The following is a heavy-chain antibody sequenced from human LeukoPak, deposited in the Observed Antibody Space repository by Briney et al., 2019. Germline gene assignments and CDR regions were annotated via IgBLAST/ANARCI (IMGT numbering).Heavy chain of an antibody. V-gene: IGHV3-48*03. Sequence: GGSLRLSCAASGFTFSSYEMNWVRQAPGKGLEWVSKISSSGSSIYYEDSVKGRFTISRDNAKNSLYLQMNSLRAEDTAVYYCARDTYYDFWSGYSGDAFDIWGQGTMVTVSS. CDR3: ARDTYYDFWSGYSGDAFDI. CDR1: GFTFSSYE. J-gene: IGHJ3*02. D-gene: IGHD3-3*01. CDR2: ISSSGSSI.